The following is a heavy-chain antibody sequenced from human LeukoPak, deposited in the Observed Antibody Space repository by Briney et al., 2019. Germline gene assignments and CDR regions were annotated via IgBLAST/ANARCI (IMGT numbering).Heavy chain of an antibody. J-gene: IGHJ4*02. CDR3: ARDFWYF. D-gene: IGHD6-13*01. Sequence: GASLRLSCAPSGFTFSNYKMNWVRQAPGKGLEWVSYISSSGSIIYYSDSVKGRFAIPRDNANNSLYLQMNSLRAEDTAVYYCARDFWYFWGQGTLVTVSS. CDR1: GFTFSNYK. CDR2: ISSSGSII. V-gene: IGHV3-48*03.